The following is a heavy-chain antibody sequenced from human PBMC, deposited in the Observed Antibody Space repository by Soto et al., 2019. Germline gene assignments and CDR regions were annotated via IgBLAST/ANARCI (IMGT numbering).Heavy chain of an antibody. Sequence: GGSLRLSCAASGFTFSSYAMSWVRQAPGKGLEWVSAISGSGGSTYYADSVKGRFTISRDNSKNTLYLQMNSLRAEDTAVYYCAKDPSPTVTTDLDYWGQGTLVTVSS. CDR2: ISGSGGST. J-gene: IGHJ4*02. CDR1: GFTFSSYA. CDR3: AKDPSPTVTTDLDY. V-gene: IGHV3-23*01. D-gene: IGHD4-17*01.